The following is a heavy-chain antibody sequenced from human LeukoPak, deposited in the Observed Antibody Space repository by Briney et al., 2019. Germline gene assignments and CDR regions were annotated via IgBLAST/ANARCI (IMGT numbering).Heavy chain of an antibody. Sequence: SETLSLTCTVSGYSISSGYYLGWIRQPPGKGLEWIGSIYYSGSTYYNPSLKSRVTISVDTSKNQFSLKLSSVTAADTAVYYCARVAIDCSGGSCLNWFDPWGQGTLVTVSS. V-gene: IGHV4-38-2*02. J-gene: IGHJ5*02. D-gene: IGHD2-15*01. CDR2: IYYSGST. CDR3: ARVAIDCSGGSCLNWFDP. CDR1: GYSISSGYY.